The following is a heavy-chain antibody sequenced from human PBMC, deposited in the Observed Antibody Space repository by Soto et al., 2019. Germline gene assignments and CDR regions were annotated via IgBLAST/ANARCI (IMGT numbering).Heavy chain of an antibody. Sequence: GGSLRLSCAASGFSFSDAWMTWVRQAPGRGLEWVARIKSRADGGTTDYAAPVKGRFSISADDSKNTLYLHMNSLRTEDTAVYYCSTNLLAYYEGGVHHSLFKNRARGTPVTVSA. CDR1: GFSFSDAW. V-gene: IGHV3-15*01. D-gene: IGHD3-16*01. CDR2: IKSRADGGTT. J-gene: IGHJ4*02. CDR3: STNLLAYYEGGVHHSLFKN.